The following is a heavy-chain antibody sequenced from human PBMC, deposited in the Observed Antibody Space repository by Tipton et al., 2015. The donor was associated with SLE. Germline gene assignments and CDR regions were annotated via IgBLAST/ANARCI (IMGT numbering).Heavy chain of an antibody. V-gene: IGHV4-30-2*01. CDR1: GGSISSGGYS. D-gene: IGHD5-18*01. J-gene: IGHJ4*02. Sequence: LRLSCAVSGGSISSGGYSWSWIRQPPGKGLEWIGYIYHSGSTYYNPSLKSRVTISVDRSKNQFSLKLSSVTAADTAVYYRAREGYTDGYWGQGTLVTVSS. CDR3: AREGYTDGY. CDR2: IYHSGST.